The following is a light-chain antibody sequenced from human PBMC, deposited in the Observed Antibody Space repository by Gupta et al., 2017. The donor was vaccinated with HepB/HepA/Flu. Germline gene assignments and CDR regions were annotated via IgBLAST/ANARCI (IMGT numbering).Light chain of an antibody. Sequence: QSVLTQPPSVSGAPGQRVTIPCTGSSSNIGAGHDVHWYQQLPGTAPKLLIYGNNNRPSGVPDRFSGSKSGTSASLAITGLQAEDEADYYCQSYDSSLSAPYVFGTGTKVTVL. CDR1: SSNIGAGHD. J-gene: IGLJ1*01. V-gene: IGLV1-40*01. CDR3: QSYDSSLSAPYV. CDR2: GNN.